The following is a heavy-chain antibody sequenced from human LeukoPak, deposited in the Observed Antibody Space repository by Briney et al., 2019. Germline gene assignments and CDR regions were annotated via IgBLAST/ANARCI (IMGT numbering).Heavy chain of an antibody. CDR2: IYTSGST. D-gene: IGHD3-22*01. CDR1: GGSISRGSYY. CDR3: ARGNYYDSSGYYLPTPDY. Sequence: PSQTLSLTCTVSGGSISRGSYYWSWIRQPAGKGLEWIGRIYTSGSTNYNPSLKSRVTISVDTSKNQFSLKLSSVTAADTAVYYCARGNYYDSSGYYLPTPDYWGQGTLVTVSS. J-gene: IGHJ4*02. V-gene: IGHV4-61*02.